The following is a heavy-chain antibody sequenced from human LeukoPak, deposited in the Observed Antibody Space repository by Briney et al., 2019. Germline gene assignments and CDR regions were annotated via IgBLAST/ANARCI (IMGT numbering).Heavy chain of an antibody. V-gene: IGHV4-30-2*01. D-gene: IGHD6-6*01. J-gene: IGHJ5*02. CDR3: ARGPSSSEWFDP. Sequence: SETLSLTCAVSGGSISSGGYSWSWIRQPPGKGLEWIGYIYHSGSTYYNPSLKSRDTISVDRSKNQFSLKLSSVTAADTAVYYCARGPSSSEWFDPWGQGTLVTVSS. CDR2: IYHSGST. CDR1: GGSISSGGYS.